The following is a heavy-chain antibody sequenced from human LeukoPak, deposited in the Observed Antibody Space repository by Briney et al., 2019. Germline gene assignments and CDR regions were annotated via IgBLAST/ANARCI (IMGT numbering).Heavy chain of an antibody. Sequence: PGGSLRLSCAASGFTFSSYSMNWVRQAPGKGLEWVSYISSSSSTIYYAGSVKGRFTISRDNAKNSMYLQMNRLRDEGTYVYFCARGDYYDSSGYRDWGRGTLVTVSS. CDR1: GFTFSSYS. CDR2: ISSSSSTI. CDR3: ARGDYYDSSGYRD. J-gene: IGHJ4*02. V-gene: IGHV3-48*02. D-gene: IGHD3-22*01.